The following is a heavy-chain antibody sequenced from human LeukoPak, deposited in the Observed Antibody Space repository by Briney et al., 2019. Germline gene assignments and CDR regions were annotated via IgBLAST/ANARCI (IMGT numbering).Heavy chain of an antibody. CDR3: ARGPHYYDSSGTPPN. V-gene: IGHV3-21*01. CDR2: ISSSSSYI. J-gene: IGHJ4*02. Sequence: GGSLRLSCAASGFTFSSYCMNWVRQAPGKGLEWVSSISSSSSYIYYADSVKGRFTISRDNAMNSLYLQMNSLRAEDTAVYYCARGPHYYDSSGTPPNWGQGTLVTVSS. CDR1: GFTFSSYC. D-gene: IGHD3-22*01.